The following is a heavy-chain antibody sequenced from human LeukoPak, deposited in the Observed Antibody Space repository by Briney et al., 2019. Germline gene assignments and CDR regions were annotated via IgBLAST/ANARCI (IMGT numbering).Heavy chain of an antibody. CDR2: ISSSSSYI. D-gene: IGHD6-13*01. J-gene: IGHJ4*02. Sequence: PGGSLRLSCAASGFTVSSNYMSWVRQAPGKGLEWVSSISSSSSYIYYADSVKGRFTISRDNAKNSLYLQMNSLRAEDTAVYYCARDLFDSSWTFDYWGQGTLVTVSS. CDR1: GFTVSSNY. CDR3: ARDLFDSSWTFDY. V-gene: IGHV3-21*01.